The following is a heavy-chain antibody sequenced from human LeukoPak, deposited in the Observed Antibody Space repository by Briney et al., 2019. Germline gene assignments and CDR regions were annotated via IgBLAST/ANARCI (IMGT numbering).Heavy chain of an antibody. CDR2: IVVGSGNT. J-gene: IGHJ3*02. CDR1: GFTFTSSA. V-gene: IGHV1-58*02. CDR3: AAAGYYYDSSGYPNDAFDI. D-gene: IGHD3-22*01. Sequence: GASVKVSCKASGFTFTSSAMQWVRQARGQRLEWIGWIVVGSGNTNYAQKFQERVTITRDMSTSTAYMELSSLRSEDTAVYYCAAAGYYYDSSGYPNDAFDIWGQGTMVTVSS.